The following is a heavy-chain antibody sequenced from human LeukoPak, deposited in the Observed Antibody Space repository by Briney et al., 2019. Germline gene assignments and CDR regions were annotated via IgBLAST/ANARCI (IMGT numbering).Heavy chain of an antibody. V-gene: IGHV5-51*01. D-gene: IGHD1-26*01. CDR1: EYSFPNYC. J-gene: IGHJ4*02. Sequence: GESLKISCQHSEYSFPNYCIGWVRQMPGKGLEWMGIIYPDDSDTRYSPSFQGQVTISADRSISTAYLQWSSLKASDTAMYYCARQGLHREQGPNDYWGQGTLVTVSS. CDR3: ARQGLHREQGPNDY. CDR2: IYPDDSDT.